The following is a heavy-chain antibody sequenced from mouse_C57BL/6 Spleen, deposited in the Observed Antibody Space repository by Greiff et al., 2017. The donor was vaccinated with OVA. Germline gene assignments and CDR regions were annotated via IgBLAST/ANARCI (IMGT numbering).Heavy chain of an antibody. CDR3: ARPGFTTGVAPDY. J-gene: IGHJ2*01. D-gene: IGHD1-1*01. Sequence: VQLKQSGPVLVKPGASVKMSCKASGYTFTDYYMNWVKQSHGKSLEWIGVINPYNGGTSYNQKFKGKATLTVDKSSSTAYMELNSLTSEDSAVYYGARPGFTTGVAPDYWGQGTTLTVSS. CDR1: GYTFTDYY. CDR2: INPYNGGT. V-gene: IGHV1-19*01.